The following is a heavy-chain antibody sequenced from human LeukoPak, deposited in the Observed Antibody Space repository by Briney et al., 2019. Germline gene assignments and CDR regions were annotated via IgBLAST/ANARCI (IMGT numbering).Heavy chain of an antibody. CDR3: ARVPYGGYDLYFES. V-gene: IGHV3-48*03. Sequence: GGSLRLSCAASGFTFSSYAMHWVRQAPGKGLEWVSYISNSGINIYYTDSVKGRFTISRDNAKNSLYLQMNSLRVEDTAAYYCARVPYGGYDLYFESWGQGTLVSVSS. D-gene: IGHD5-12*01. J-gene: IGHJ4*02. CDR1: GFTFSSYA. CDR2: ISNSGINI.